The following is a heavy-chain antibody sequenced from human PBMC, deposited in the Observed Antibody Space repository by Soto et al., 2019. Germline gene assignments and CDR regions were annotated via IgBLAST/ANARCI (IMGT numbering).Heavy chain of an antibody. CDR1: GGPIRSSSHY. V-gene: IGHV4-39*02. Sequence: SETLSLTCTVSGGPIRSSSHYWGWIRQSPGSGLEWIGSIDESGDSYYNPSLKSRVTIFVDTSKNQFSLKLISVTGADSAIYYCAREGGYVDYWGQGTLVTVSS. J-gene: IGHJ4*02. CDR3: AREGGYVDY. D-gene: IGHD1-1*01. CDR2: IDESGDS.